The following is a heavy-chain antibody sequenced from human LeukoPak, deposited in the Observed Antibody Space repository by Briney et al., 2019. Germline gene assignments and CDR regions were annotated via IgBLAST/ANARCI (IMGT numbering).Heavy chain of an antibody. CDR2: ISSSSSYI. V-gene: IGHV3-21*04. CDR3: ASGRFGELIFDY. Sequence: GGSLRLSCAASGFTFSSYSMNWVRQAPGKGLEWVSSISSSSSYIYYADSVKGRFTISRDNSKNTLYLQMNSLRAEDTAVYYCASGRFGELIFDYWGQGTLVTVSS. CDR1: GFTFSSYS. J-gene: IGHJ4*02. D-gene: IGHD3-10*01.